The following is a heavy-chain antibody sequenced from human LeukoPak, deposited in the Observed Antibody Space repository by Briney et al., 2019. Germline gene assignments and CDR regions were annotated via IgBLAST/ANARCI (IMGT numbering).Heavy chain of an antibody. V-gene: IGHV4-59*01. CDR3: ARYGSGSYYFDY. D-gene: IGHD3-10*01. CDR2: IYYSGST. Sequence: PSETLPLTCTVSGGSISSYYWSWIRQPPGKGLEWIGYIYYSGSTNYNPSLKSRVTISVDTSKNQFSLKLSSVTAADTAVYYCARYGSGSYYFDYWGQGTLVTVSS. CDR1: GGSISSYY. J-gene: IGHJ4*02.